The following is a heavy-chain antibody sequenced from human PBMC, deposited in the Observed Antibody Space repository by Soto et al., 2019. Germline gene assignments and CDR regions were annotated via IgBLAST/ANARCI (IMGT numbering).Heavy chain of an antibody. CDR1: GYNFTDYW. Sequence: PGESLKISCKGSGYNFTDYWIGWVRQMPGKGLEWMGIIYPGDSETKYSPSFQGQVTISADKSISAAYLQWRSLKASDTAMYYCARQEGATVPFYYGMDVWGQGTTVTVSS. V-gene: IGHV5-51*01. CDR2: IYPGDSET. J-gene: IGHJ6*02. CDR3: ARQEGATVPFYYGMDV. D-gene: IGHD1-26*01.